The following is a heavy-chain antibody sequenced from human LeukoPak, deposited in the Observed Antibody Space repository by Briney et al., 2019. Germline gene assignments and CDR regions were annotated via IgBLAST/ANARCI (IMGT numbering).Heavy chain of an antibody. D-gene: IGHD1-1*01. Sequence: SVKVSCKASGGTFSSYAISWVRQAPGQGPEWMGRIIPIFGTANYAQKFQGRVTITTDESTSTAYMELSSLRSEDTAVYYCARERTNLGTTGTYDAFDIWGQGTMVTVSS. CDR3: ARERTNLGTTGTYDAFDI. CDR1: GGTFSSYA. J-gene: IGHJ3*02. CDR2: IIPIFGTA. V-gene: IGHV1-69*05.